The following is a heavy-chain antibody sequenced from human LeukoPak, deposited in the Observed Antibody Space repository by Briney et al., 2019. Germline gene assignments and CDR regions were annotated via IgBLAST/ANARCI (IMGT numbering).Heavy chain of an antibody. CDR2: ISSSGSTI. V-gene: IGHV3-11*04. CDR3: ARVKYSGSYPHDY. Sequence: GGSLRLSCVASGFTFSDYYMSWIRQAPGKGLEWVSYISSSGSTIYYADSVKGRFTISRDNAKNSLYLQMNSLRAEDTALYYCARVKYSGSYPHDYWGQGTLVTVSS. CDR1: GFTFSDYY. J-gene: IGHJ4*02. D-gene: IGHD1-26*01.